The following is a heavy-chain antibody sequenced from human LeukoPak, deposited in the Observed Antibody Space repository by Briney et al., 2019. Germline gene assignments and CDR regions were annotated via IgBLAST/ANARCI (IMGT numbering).Heavy chain of an antibody. V-gene: IGHV4-4*07. CDR3: ARDRAFGYCTAGSCPLLDY. J-gene: IGHJ4*01. D-gene: IGHD2-15*01. CDR1: GGSLNNYY. Sequence: PSETLSLTCTVSGGSLNNYYWTWIRQPAGKGLEWIGRIYTSGSTNYNPSLKSRVTMSVDTSKNQFSLKLSSVTAADTAVYYCARDRAFGYCTAGSCPLLDYWGQGTLVTVSS. CDR2: IYTSGST.